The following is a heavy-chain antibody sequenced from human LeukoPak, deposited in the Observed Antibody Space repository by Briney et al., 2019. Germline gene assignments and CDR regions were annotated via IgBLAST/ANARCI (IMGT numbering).Heavy chain of an antibody. D-gene: IGHD5-24*01. V-gene: IGHV1-18*01. CDR3: ARDSGRDGYNQVDY. CDR2: ISAYNGNT. CDR1: GYTFTSYG. J-gene: IGHJ4*02. Sequence: ASVKVSCKASGYTFTSYGISWVRQAPGQGLEWMGWISAYNGNTNYAQKLQGRVTMTTDTSTSTAYMELRSLRSDDTAVYYCARDSGRDGYNQVDYWGQGTLVTVFS.